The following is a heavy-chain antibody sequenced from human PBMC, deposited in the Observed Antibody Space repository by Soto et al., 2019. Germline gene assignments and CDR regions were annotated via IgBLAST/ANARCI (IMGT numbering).Heavy chain of an antibody. CDR1: GGNFTSYA. J-gene: IGHJ5*02. V-gene: IGHV1-69*01. CDR3: AKASGRSRYNWFDP. Sequence: QVQLVQSGAEVKKPGSSVKVSCKASGGNFTSYAISWVRQAPGQGLEFMGGIVPLFGTTNYAHKFRGRVTVTADEPTSTVYMEMSSLRSEDTAVYYCAKASGRSRYNWFDPWAQGTLATVST. CDR2: IVPLFGTT. D-gene: IGHD1-26*01.